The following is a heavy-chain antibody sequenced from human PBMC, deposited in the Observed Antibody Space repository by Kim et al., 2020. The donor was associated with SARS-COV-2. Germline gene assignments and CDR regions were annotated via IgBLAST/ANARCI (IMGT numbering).Heavy chain of an antibody. CDR3: ARDLGDSRGYVVDV. CDR2: IVYSGRP. J-gene: IGHJ6*02. CDR1: GGSIGSYY. D-gene: IGHD3-22*01. Sequence: SETLSLTCTVSGGSIGSYYWSWIRQPPGEGLEWIGYIVYSGRPNYNPSLKNRVTISVAKPKNKFSLKGSYLTVADTAVYSCARDLGDSRGYVVDVWGQGT. V-gene: IGHV4-59*01.